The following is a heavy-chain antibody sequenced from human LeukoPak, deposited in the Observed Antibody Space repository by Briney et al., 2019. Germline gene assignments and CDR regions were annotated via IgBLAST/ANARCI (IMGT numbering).Heavy chain of an antibody. V-gene: IGHV1-2*06. Sequence: ASVKVSCKASGYTFTGYYMHWVRQAPGQGLEWMGRTNPNSGGTNYAQKFQGRVTMTRDTSIGTAYMELSRLRSDDTAVYYCARSSSASRDDYWGQGTLVTVSS. CDR3: ARSSSASRDDY. D-gene: IGHD6-6*01. J-gene: IGHJ4*02. CDR1: GYTFTGYY. CDR2: TNPNSGGT.